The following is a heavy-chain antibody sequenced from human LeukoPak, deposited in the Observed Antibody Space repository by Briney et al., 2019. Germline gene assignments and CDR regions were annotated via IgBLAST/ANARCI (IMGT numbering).Heavy chain of an antibody. CDR3: AREYDALDY. J-gene: IGHJ4*02. V-gene: IGHV3-30*03. CDR1: GFTFSSYG. D-gene: IGHD3-16*01. Sequence: GRSLRLSCAASGFTFSSYGMHWVRQAPGKGLEWVAVIAYDGINKYYADSVKGRFTISRDNSKNTLYLQMNSLRPEDTALYYCAREYDALDYWGQGTLVTVSS. CDR2: IAYDGINK.